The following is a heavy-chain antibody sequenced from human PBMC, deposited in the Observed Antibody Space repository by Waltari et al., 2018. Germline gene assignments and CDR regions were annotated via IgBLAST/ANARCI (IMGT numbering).Heavy chain of an antibody. V-gene: IGHV3-23*04. CDR2: RTGAGGGT. CDR1: GFVFSSYA. J-gene: IGHJ4*02. D-gene: IGHD1-7*01. CDR3: VTDLPHSRNYDLPPH. Sequence: QLVESGGGLVQPGGSLRLSCAASGFVFSSYAMNWVRQAPGKGLECVGTRTGAGGGTYYADSVKGRFTISRDNSKNTLYLQLNSLRADDTAMYYCVTDLPHSRNYDLPPHWGQGTLVTVSS.